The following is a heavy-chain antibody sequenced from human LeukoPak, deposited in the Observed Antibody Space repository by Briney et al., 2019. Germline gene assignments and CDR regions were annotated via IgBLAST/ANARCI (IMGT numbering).Heavy chain of an antibody. V-gene: IGHV4-39*01. CDR2: IYYSGST. D-gene: IGHD6-13*01. Sequence: SETLSLTCTVSGGSISSSSYYWGWIRRPPGKGLEWIGSIYYSGSTYYKPSLKSRVTISVDTSKNQFSLKLSSVTAADTAVYYCASGPEGIAAAGTRFQHWGQGTLVTVSS. J-gene: IGHJ1*01. CDR3: ASGPEGIAAAGTRFQH. CDR1: GGSISSSSYY.